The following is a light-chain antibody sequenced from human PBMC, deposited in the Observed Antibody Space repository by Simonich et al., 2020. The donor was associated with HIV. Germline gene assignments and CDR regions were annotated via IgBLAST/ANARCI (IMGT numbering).Light chain of an antibody. CDR3: QQRSNYT. CDR2: DAS. CDR1: LSVDSSF. V-gene: IGKV3D-20*02. Sequence: EIVLTQSPGTLSLSPGERATLSCRSSLSVDSSFLAWYQQKPGLAPRLLMSDASSRATGIPDRFSGSGSGTDFTLTISRLEPEDFAVYYCQQRSNYTFGQGTKLEIK. J-gene: IGKJ2*01.